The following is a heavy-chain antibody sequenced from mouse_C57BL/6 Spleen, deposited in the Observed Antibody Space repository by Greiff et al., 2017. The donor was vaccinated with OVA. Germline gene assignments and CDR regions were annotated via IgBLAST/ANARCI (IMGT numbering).Heavy chain of an antibody. CDR3: ARETTVVATPSYWYFDV. V-gene: IGHV1-53*01. D-gene: IGHD1-1*01. J-gene: IGHJ1*03. Sequence: QVQLQQSGTELVKPGASVKLSCKASGYTFTSYWMHWVKQRPGQGLEWIGNINPSNGGTNYNEKFKSKATLTVDKSSSTAYMQLSSLTSEDSAVYYCARETTVVATPSYWYFDVWGTGTTVTVSS. CDR2: INPSNGGT. CDR1: GYTFTSYW.